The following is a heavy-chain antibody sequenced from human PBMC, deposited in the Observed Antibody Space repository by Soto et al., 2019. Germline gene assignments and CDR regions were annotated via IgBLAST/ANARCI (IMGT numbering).Heavy chain of an antibody. V-gene: IGHV1-69*12. CDR1: GGTFSSYA. Sequence: QVQLVQSGAEVKKPGSSVKVSCKASGGTFSSYAISWVRQAPGQGLEWMGGIIPIFGTANYAQKFQGRVTITADESTSTAYMELSILRSEDTAVYYCARGAYYDFWTTPGNWFDPWGQGTLVTVSS. CDR2: IIPIFGTA. D-gene: IGHD3-3*01. J-gene: IGHJ5*02. CDR3: ARGAYYDFWTTPGNWFDP.